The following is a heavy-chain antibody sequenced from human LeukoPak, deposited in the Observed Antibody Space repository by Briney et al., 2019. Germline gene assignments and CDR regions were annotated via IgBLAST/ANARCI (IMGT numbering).Heavy chain of an antibody. CDR3: ATIRRRYPGYYDGSGYSDYFDY. V-gene: IGHV1-24*01. CDR1: GYTLTELS. Sequence: GASVKVSCKVSGYTLTELSMHWVRQAPGKGLEWMGGFDPEDGETIYAQKFQGRVTMTEDTSTDTAYMELSSLRSEDTAVYYCATIRRRYPGYYDGSGYSDYFDYWGQGTLVTVSS. J-gene: IGHJ4*02. CDR2: FDPEDGET. D-gene: IGHD3-22*01.